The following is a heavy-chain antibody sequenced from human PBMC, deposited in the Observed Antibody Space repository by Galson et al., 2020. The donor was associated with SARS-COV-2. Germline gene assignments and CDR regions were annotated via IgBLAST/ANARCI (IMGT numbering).Heavy chain of an antibody. D-gene: IGHD2-15*01. CDR1: GYSISSGYY. CDR3: AREGHGVVSYYFDY. CDR2: IYHSGST. V-gene: IGHV4-38-2*02. J-gene: IGHJ4*02. Sequence: SETLSLTCAVSGYSISSGYYWGWIRQPPGKGLEWIGSIYHSGSTYYNPSLKSRVTISVDTSKNQFSLKLSSVTAADTAVYYCAREGHGVVSYYFDYWGQGTLVTVSS.